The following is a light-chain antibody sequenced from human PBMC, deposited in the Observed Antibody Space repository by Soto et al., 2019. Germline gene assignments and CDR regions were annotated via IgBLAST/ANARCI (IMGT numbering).Light chain of an antibody. V-gene: IGKV3-15*01. CDR2: GAS. J-gene: IGKJ1*01. CDR3: QQYYNWPRT. CDR1: QSVSSN. Sequence: EIVIAQSPATLSVSPGGRATLSCRASQSVSSNLAWYQHKPGQAPRLLVYGASTRASGIPDRFSGSGSGTEFTLSISSLQSEDFAVYYCQQYYNWPRTFGQGTKVDIK.